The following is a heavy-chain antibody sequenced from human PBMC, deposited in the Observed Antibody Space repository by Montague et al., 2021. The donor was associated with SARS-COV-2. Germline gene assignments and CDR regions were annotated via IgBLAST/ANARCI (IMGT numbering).Heavy chain of an antibody. V-gene: IGHV3-30*18. D-gene: IGHD1-26*01. CDR2: ISYDGSNK. Sequence: SLRLSCAASGFTFSSYGMHWVRQAPGKGLEWVAVISYDGSNKYYADSVKGRFTISRDNSKNTLYLQMNSLRAEDTAVYYCAKSSGSYGDYFDYWGQGTLVTVSS. CDR1: GFTFSSYG. J-gene: IGHJ4*02. CDR3: AKSSGSYGDYFDY.